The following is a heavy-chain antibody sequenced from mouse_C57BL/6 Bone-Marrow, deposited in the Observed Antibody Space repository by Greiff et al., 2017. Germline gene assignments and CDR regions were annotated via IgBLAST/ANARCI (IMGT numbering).Heavy chain of an antibody. V-gene: IGHV7-1*01. J-gene: IGHJ2*01. CDR3: ARDHHYYGLDY. Sequence: EVKLMESGGGLVQSGRSLRLSCATSGFTFSDFYMEWVRQAPGQGLEWIAASRNKANDYTTEYSASVKGRFIVSRDTSQSILYLQMNALRAEDTAIYYCARDHHYYGLDYWGQGTTLTVSS. D-gene: IGHD1-2*01. CDR1: GFTFSDFY. CDR2: SRNKANDYTT.